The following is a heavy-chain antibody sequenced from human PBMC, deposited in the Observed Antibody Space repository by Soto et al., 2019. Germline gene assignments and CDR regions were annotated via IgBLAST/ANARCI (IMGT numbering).Heavy chain of an antibody. D-gene: IGHD4-17*01. CDR3: ATWVDYGDFEGFDF. CDR1: GYTFINYG. CDR2: VDPNGGGS. Sequence: ASVKVSCKASGYTFINYGINWVRQAPGQGLEWMGWVDPNGGGSNSAQKFQGSVTMTWDTSITTAYLDLTRLTTNDTATYFCATWVDYGDFEGFDFWGQGTFVTVS. J-gene: IGHJ4*02. V-gene: IGHV1-2*04.